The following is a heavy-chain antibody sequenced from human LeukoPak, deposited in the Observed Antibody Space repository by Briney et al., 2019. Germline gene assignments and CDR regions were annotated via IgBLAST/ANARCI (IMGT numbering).Heavy chain of an antibody. J-gene: IGHJ6*03. CDR3: ARAPRVYVTYYMDV. CDR2: INPNSDGT. D-gene: IGHD2-8*01. Sequence: EASVKVSCEASGYTFTGYYMHWVRQAPGQVLEWMGWINPNSDGTNYAQKFQGRVTMTRDTSISTAYMELSRLRSDDTAVYYCARAPRVYVTYYMDVWGKGTTVTVSS. V-gene: IGHV1-2*02. CDR1: GYTFTGYY.